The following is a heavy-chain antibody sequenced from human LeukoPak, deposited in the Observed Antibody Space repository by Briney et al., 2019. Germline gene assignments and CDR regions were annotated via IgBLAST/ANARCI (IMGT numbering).Heavy chain of an antibody. CDR3: AREGYYGSGSPPSLYFDY. D-gene: IGHD3-10*01. V-gene: IGHV3-21*01. Sequence: GGSLRLSRAASGFTFSSYSMNWVRQAPGKGLEWVSSISSSSSYIYYADSVKGRFTISRDNSRSTLYLQMNSLRPEDTAIYYCAREGYYGSGSPPSLYFDYWGQGTLVTVSS. J-gene: IGHJ4*02. CDR2: ISSSSSYI. CDR1: GFTFSSYS.